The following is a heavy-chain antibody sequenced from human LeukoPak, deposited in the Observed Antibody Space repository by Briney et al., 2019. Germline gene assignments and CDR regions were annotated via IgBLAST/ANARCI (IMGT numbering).Heavy chain of an antibody. CDR3: ATWDPAYCGGDCYFDY. D-gene: IGHD2-21*02. CDR2: FDPEDGET. J-gene: IGHJ4*02. CDR1: GYTLTELS. Sequence: ASVKVSCKASGYTLTELSMHWVRQAPGKGLEWMGGFDPEDGETIYAQKFQGRVTMTEGTSTNTAYMELSSLRSEDTAVYYCATWDPAYCGGDCYFDYWGQGTLVTVSS. V-gene: IGHV1-24*01.